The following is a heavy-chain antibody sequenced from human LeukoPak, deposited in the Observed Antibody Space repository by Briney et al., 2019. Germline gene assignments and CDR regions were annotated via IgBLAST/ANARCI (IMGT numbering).Heavy chain of an antibody. CDR2: IKRDGSEK. D-gene: IGHD3-3*02. J-gene: IGHJ4*02. CDR3: ARVILSLPQQGADEPFFFDF. Sequence: GGPLRLSCAASKFMFSTYCMGWVRQTPGKGLEWVANIKRDGSEKYSVDSVKGRFTISRDNAKNSLYLQMNSLRPEDTAVYYCARVILSLPQQGADEPFFFDFWGQGPLVTVSS. V-gene: IGHV3-7*03. CDR1: KFMFSTYC.